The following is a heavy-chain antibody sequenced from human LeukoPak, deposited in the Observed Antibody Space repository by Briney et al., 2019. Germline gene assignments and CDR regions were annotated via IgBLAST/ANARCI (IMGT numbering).Heavy chain of an antibody. J-gene: IGHJ4*02. CDR3: AKAYGYRSDDPTG. CDR2: IGGSGGST. CDR1: GFTFINHA. V-gene: IGHV3-23*01. D-gene: IGHD1-14*01. Sequence: GGSLRLSCVASGFTFINHAMTWVRQAPGQGLEWVSSIGGSGGSTYYADSVKGRFTISRDNSKNTLYLQMNSLRAEDTAVYYCAKAYGYRSDDPTGWGQGTLVTVSS.